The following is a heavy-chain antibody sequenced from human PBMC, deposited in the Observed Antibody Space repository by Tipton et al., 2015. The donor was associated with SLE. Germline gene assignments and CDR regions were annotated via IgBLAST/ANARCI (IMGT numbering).Heavy chain of an antibody. D-gene: IGHD3-10*01. J-gene: IGHJ4*02. CDR2: IKDRGST. V-gene: IGHV4-34*01. CDR1: GGSFSGYY. CDR3: AGDSRSLDY. Sequence: TLSLTCAVFGGSFYGGSFSGYYWSWIRQRPGKGLEWIGEIKDRGSTYYNPSLKSRVTISVDTSKNQFSLRLSSVTAADTAVYYCAGDSRSLDYWGQGTLVTVSP.